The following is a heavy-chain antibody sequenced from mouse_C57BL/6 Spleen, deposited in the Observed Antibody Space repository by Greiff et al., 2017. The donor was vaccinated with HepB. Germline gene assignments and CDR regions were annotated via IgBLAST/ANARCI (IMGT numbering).Heavy chain of an antibody. D-gene: IGHD1-1*01. Sequence: QVQLQQPGAELVKPGASVKLSCKASGYTFTSYWMHWVKQRPGQGLEWIGMIHPNSGSTNYNEKFKSKATLTVDKSSSTAYMQLSSLTSEDSAVYYCARGYYGSYYFDYWGQGTTLTVSS. J-gene: IGHJ2*01. CDR2: IHPNSGST. CDR1: GYTFTSYW. CDR3: ARGYYGSYYFDY. V-gene: IGHV1-64*01.